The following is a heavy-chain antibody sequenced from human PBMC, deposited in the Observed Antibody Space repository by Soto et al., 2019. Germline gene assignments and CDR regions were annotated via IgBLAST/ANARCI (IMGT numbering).Heavy chain of an antibody. CDR2: ISYDGRNK. CDR1: GFTFSSYA. V-gene: IGHV3-30*04. D-gene: IGHD4-4*01. J-gene: IGHJ4*02. CDR3: GRDLVGRDYRGIFDY. Sequence: GGSLRLSCAASGFTFSSYAMHWVRQAPGKGLEWVAVISYDGRNKYYADSVKGRFTISRDNSKNTLYLQMNSLRAEDTAVYYCGRDLVGRDYRGIFDYWGQGTLVTVSS.